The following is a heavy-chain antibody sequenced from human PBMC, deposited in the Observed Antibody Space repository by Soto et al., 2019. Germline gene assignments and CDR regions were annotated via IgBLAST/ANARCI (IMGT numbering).Heavy chain of an antibody. D-gene: IGHD6-13*01. CDR3: ASAYSSSWYFAFDI. J-gene: IGHJ3*02. V-gene: IGHV1-58*01. Sequence: SVKVYCKASGFTFTSSAVQWVRQARGQRIEWIGWIVVGSGNTNYAQKFQERVTITRDMSTSTAYMELSSLRSEDTAVYYCASAYSSSWYFAFDILGQGTMVTVSS. CDR1: GFTFTSSA. CDR2: IVVGSGNT.